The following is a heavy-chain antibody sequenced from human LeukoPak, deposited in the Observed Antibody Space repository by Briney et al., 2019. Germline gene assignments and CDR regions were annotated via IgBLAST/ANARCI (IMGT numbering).Heavy chain of an antibody. D-gene: IGHD3-3*01. J-gene: IGHJ4*02. V-gene: IGHV3-30*02. CDR3: AKDRQTITIFGVVNTPRANFDY. CDR2: IRYDGSNK. CDR1: GFSFSRYD. Sequence: GGSLRLSCAASGFSFSRYDIHWVRQAPGKGLEWVACIRYDGSNKNYADSAKGRFTISRDNFMSTVYLQMNSLRAEDTAVYYCAKDRQTITIFGVVNTPRANFDYWGQGTLVTVSS.